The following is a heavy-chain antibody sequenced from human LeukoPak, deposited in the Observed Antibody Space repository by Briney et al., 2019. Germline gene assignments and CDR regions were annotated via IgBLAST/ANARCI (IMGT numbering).Heavy chain of an antibody. J-gene: IGHJ3*02. Sequence: GASVNVSCKASGYTFTSYGISWVRQAPGQGLEWMGWISAYNGNTNYAQKLQGRVTMTTDTSTSTAYMELRSLRSDDTAVYYCASDFPTEYALVGATMDNAFDIWGQGTMVTVSS. D-gene: IGHD1-26*01. V-gene: IGHV1-18*01. CDR2: ISAYNGNT. CDR3: ASDFPTEYALVGATMDNAFDI. CDR1: GYTFTSYG.